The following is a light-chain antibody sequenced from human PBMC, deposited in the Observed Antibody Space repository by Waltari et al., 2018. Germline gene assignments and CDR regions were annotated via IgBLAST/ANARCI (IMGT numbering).Light chain of an antibody. J-gene: IGKJ1*01. V-gene: IGKV1-5*03. CDR1: QSIGGF. Sequence: DIQMTQSPSTLSASVGDRVTITCRASQSIGGFLAWYQQKPGKAPKLLIYKASSLESGVPSRVSGSGSGTEFTLTISSLQPEDFASYYCQQYNSYWTFGHGTKVEMK. CDR3: QQYNSYWT. CDR2: KAS.